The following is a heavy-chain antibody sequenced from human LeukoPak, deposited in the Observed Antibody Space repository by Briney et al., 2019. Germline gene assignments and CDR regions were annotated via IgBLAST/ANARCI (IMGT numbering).Heavy chain of an antibody. J-gene: IGHJ6*02. CDR2: VSAYNGNT. Sequence: GASVKVSCKASGYTFTSYGISWVRQAPGQGLEWMGWVSAYNGNTNYAQQLQGRVTMITDTSTSTAYMELRSLRSDDTAVYYCAREMYGDYVSYYYYGMDVWGQGTTVTVSS. CDR3: AREMYGDYVSYYYYGMDV. D-gene: IGHD4-17*01. CDR1: GYTFTSYG. V-gene: IGHV1-18*01.